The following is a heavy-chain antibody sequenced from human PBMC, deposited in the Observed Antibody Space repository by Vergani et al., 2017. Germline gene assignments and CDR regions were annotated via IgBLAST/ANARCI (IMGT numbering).Heavy chain of an antibody. V-gene: IGHV3-30*02. Sequence: QVQLVESGGGVVQPGGSLRLSCAASGFTFTNYGMHWVRQAPGKGLEWVAFTRYDGIVEDYGDSVRGRFTISRDNSKNTLYLQMNILRPEDTAVYYCATAAAAYCRGASCYDFFEYWGQGTLVTVAS. CDR3: ATAAAAYCRGASCYDFFEY. J-gene: IGHJ4*02. CDR2: TRYDGIVE. CDR1: GFTFTNYG. D-gene: IGHD2-15*01.